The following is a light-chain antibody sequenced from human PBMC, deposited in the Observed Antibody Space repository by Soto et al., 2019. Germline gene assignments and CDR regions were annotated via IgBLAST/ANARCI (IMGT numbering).Light chain of an antibody. CDR3: RQYHNGSTT. CDR2: GAS. V-gene: IGKV3-15*01. Sequence: EIVMTQSPATLSVSPGERATLSCRASQSVSSNLAWYQQKPGQAPRLLIYGASTRATGIPARFSGSGSGTEFTRTISSQQSNESAAYCGRQYHNGSTTCGQGTRLDIK. J-gene: IGKJ5*01. CDR1: QSVSSN.